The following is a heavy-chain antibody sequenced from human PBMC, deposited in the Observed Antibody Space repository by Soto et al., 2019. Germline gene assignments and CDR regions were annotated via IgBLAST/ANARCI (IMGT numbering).Heavy chain of an antibody. CDR2: IYYSGST. V-gene: IGHV4-31*03. CDR3: ARLRIATNNYKWFDP. Sequence: SETLSLTCTVSGGSISSGGYYWSWIRQHPGKGLEWIGYIYYSGSTYYNPSLKSRVTISVDTSKNQFSLKLSSVTAADTAVYYCARLRIATNNYKWFDPWGQGTLVTVSS. D-gene: IGHD2-21*01. CDR1: GGSISSGGYY. J-gene: IGHJ5*02.